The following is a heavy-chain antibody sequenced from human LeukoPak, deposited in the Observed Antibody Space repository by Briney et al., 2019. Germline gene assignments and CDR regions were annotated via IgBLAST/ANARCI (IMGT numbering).Heavy chain of an antibody. Sequence: PGGSLRLSCAASGFLINSDVITWVRQPPGRGLEWVSAISVDGHGSDYANSVKGRFTISRDNAKNIVYLQMNSLTAEDTALYYCARRVGGTPDYWGRGTQVTVSS. D-gene: IGHD1-1*01. CDR2: ISVDGHGS. V-gene: IGHV3-23*01. CDR3: ARRVGGTPDY. CDR1: GFLINSDV. J-gene: IGHJ4*02.